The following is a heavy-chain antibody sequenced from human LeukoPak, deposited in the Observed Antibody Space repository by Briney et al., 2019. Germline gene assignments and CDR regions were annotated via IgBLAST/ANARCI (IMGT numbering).Heavy chain of an antibody. V-gene: IGHV1-18*01. CDR1: GYTFTSYG. CDR3: ARNLDRAYGSGSYHFDY. D-gene: IGHD3-10*01. J-gene: IGHJ4*02. CDR2: ISSYNGKT. Sequence: ASVKVSCKASGYTFTSYGISWVRQAPGQGLEWMGWISSYNGKTNYAQKLHGRVTLTTDTSTSTAYMDLRSLTPDDTAVYYCARNLDRAYGSGSYHFDYWGQGTLVTVSS.